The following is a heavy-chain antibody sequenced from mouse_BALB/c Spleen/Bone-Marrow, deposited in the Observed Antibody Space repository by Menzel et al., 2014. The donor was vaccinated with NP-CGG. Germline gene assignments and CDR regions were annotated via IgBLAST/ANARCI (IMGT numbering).Heavy chain of an antibody. CDR3: ARGYPSDY. V-gene: IGHV1-87*01. D-gene: IGHD3-2*02. J-gene: IGHJ2*01. Sequence: ESGAELARPGASVKLSCKASGYTLTSYWMQWVKQRPGQGLEWIGAIYPGDGDTRYTQKFKGKATLTADKSSSTAYMQLSSLASEDSAVYYCARGYPSDYWGQGTTLTVSS. CDR1: GYTLTSYW. CDR2: IYPGDGDT.